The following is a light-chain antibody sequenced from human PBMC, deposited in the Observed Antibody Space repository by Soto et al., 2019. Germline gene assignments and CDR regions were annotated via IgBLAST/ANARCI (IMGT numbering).Light chain of an antibody. CDR1: RSINRL. Sequence: DIQMTQSPSTLSASVGDRVTVTCRASRSINRLLAWYQQKPGKAPKLLIYLASTLESGVPSSFRGRGSGIQFALAISTLQPDDFATYCSPQYNNFSGALGLGTKL. CDR2: LAS. J-gene: IGKJ1*01. CDR3: PQYNNFSGA. V-gene: IGKV1-5*03.